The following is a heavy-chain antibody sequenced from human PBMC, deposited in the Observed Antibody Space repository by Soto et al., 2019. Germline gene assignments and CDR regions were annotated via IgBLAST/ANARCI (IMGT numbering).Heavy chain of an antibody. CDR2: INSNTGGT. CDR1: GYSFTGYF. CDR3: AREGAITGTHHFDC. D-gene: IGHD1-7*01. V-gene: IGHV1-2*02. Sequence: ASVKVSCKASGYSFTGYFLHWVRQAPGQGLEWMGWINSNTGGTNYAQRFQGRVTMTRDTSISTAYMEVSRLRSDDTAVYYCAREGAITGTHHFDCWGQGTLVTVSS. J-gene: IGHJ4*02.